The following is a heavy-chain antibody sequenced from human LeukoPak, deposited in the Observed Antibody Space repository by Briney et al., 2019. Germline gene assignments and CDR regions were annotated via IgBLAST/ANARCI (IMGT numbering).Heavy chain of an antibody. J-gene: IGHJ4*02. Sequence: GGSLRLSCAASGFTFSSYAMSWVRQAPGKGLEWVSGINGGGGSTYYADSVKGRFTVSRDNSKNTLCLHVNSLRVDDTAVYYCASHALHYFGSGSCYNPLDYWGQGTLVTVSS. V-gene: IGHV3-23*01. CDR1: GFTFSSYA. D-gene: IGHD3-10*01. CDR2: INGGGGST. CDR3: ASHALHYFGSGSCYNPLDY.